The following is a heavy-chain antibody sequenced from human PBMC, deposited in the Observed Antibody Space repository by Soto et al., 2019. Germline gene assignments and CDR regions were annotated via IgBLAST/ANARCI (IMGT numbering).Heavy chain of an antibody. V-gene: IGHV4-59*01. Sequence: ETLSLTCTVSGGYISSYYWSWIRQPPGKGLEWIGYIYYSGSTNYNPSLKSRVTISVDTSKNQFSLKLSSVTAADTAVYYCARVRSPGAGKYYFDYWGQGTLVTVSS. CDR1: GGYISSYY. D-gene: IGHD3-10*01. CDR2: IYYSGST. J-gene: IGHJ4*02. CDR3: ARVRSPGAGKYYFDY.